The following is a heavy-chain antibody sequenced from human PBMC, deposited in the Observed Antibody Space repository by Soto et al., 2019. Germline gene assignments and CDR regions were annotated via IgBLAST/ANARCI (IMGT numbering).Heavy chain of an antibody. CDR2: VYYSGTT. CDR1: SGSISSYY. J-gene: IGHJ4*02. D-gene: IGHD3-10*01. CDR3: ARTPFYYFGLGTHLYYFEF. V-gene: IGHV4-59*01. Sequence: PSETLSDTWPVASGSISSYYWSWLRQHPGKVLEWIGYVYYSGTTNYNSSLKSRVTISIDPSKNQFSLTLNSVTAAGTAVYYCARTPFYYFGLGTHLYYFEFWDQGALVTVSS.